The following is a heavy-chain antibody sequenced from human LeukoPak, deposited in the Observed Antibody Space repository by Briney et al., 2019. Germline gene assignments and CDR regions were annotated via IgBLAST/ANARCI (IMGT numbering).Heavy chain of an antibody. V-gene: IGHV3-74*01. J-gene: IGHJ4*02. CDR1: GFTFSNDW. CDR2: INTDGSST. D-gene: IGHD2-2*01. Sequence: GRSLRLSCAASGFTFSNDWMHWVSQAPGKGLVWVSRINTDGSSTNYADSVKGRFTISRDNAKNTLYVQMNSLRVEDTAVYYCARVESGSCSTTRCRNIDYWGQGTLVTVSS. CDR3: ARVESGSCSTTRCRNIDY.